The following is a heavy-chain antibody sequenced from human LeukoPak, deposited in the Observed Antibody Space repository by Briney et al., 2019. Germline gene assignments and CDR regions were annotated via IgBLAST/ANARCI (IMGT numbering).Heavy chain of an antibody. CDR3: ARDGYDFWSGYHSFDY. CDR1: GDSISSHY. V-gene: IGHV4-59*11. J-gene: IGHJ4*02. D-gene: IGHD3-3*01. CDR2: IYYSGST. Sequence: SETLSLTCTVSGDSISSHYWSWIRQPPGQGLEWMGYIYYSGSTNYNPSLKSRVTISVDTSKNQFSLRLSSVTAADTAVYYCARDGYDFWSGYHSFDYWGQGTLVTVSS.